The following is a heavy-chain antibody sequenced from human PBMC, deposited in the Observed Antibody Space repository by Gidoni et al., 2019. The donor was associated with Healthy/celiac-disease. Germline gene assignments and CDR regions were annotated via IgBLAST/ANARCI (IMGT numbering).Heavy chain of an antibody. J-gene: IGHJ4*02. CDR1: GFTFSSYA. Sequence: EVQLLESGGGLVQPGGSLRLSCAASGFTFSSYAMSWVRQAPGKGLEWVSAISGSGGSTYYADSVKGRFTISRDNSKNTLYLQMNSLRAEDTAVYYCAKAFEWDGPSRHYYFDYWGQGTLVTVSS. V-gene: IGHV3-23*01. D-gene: IGHD3-3*01. CDR3: AKAFEWDGPSRHYYFDY. CDR2: ISGSGGST.